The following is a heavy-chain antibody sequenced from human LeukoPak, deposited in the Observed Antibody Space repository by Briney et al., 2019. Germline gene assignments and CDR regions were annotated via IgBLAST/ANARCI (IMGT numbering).Heavy chain of an antibody. CDR2: IFYSGST. CDR1: GGSIGNYY. J-gene: IGHJ5*02. V-gene: IGHV4-59*04. D-gene: IGHD6-19*01. CDR3: ARQGYISGQGFRNNWFDP. Sequence: PSETLSLTCTVSGGSIGNYYWSWIRQPPGKGLEWIGTIFYSGSTYYNPSLKSRVTMSVDTSKNQFSLKLSSVTAADTAVYYCARQGYISGQGFRNNWFDPWGQGSLVTVSS.